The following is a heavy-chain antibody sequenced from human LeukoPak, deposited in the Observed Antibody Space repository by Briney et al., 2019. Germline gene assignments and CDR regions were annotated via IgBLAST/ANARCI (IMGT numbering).Heavy chain of an antibody. Sequence: GGSLRLSCAASGFTFSNYAMSWVRQAPGKRLEWVSAITGSAADTYSADSVKGRFTISRDNYRNTLYLQMNSLRAEDTAVYYCAKPTVGSGSHYGLDVWGKGTTVTVS. D-gene: IGHD3-10*01. CDR2: ITGSAADT. J-gene: IGHJ6*04. CDR3: AKPTVGSGSHYGLDV. CDR1: GFTFSNYA. V-gene: IGHV3-23*01.